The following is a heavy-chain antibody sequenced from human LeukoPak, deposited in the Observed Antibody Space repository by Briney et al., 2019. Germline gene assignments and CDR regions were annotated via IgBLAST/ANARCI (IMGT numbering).Heavy chain of an antibody. CDR2: IYYSGST. CDR3: ARLGYCSSTSCSDFDY. CDR1: GGSISSYY. D-gene: IGHD2-2*01. J-gene: IGHJ4*02. V-gene: IGHV4-59*08. Sequence: SETLSLTCTVSGGSISSYYWSWIRQPPGKGLERIGYIYYSGSTNYNPSLKSRVTISVDTSKNQFSLKLSSVTAADTAVYYCARLGYCSSTSCSDFDYWGQGTLVTVSS.